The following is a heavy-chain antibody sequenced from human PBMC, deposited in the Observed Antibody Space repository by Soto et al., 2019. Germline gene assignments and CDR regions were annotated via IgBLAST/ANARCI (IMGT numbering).Heavy chain of an antibody. J-gene: IGHJ6*02. CDR2: TNAGNGNT. D-gene: IGHD2-2*01. Sequence: SCKASGYTFTTYSMHWVRQAPGQRPEWMAWTNAGNGNTKYSQKFQGRLTITRDTSASTAYMELSSLRSEDTAVYYCARSQGSSTSLEIYYYYYYGMDVWGQGTTVTVSS. CDR1: GYTFTTYS. CDR3: ARSQGSSTSLEIYYYYYYGMDV. V-gene: IGHV1-3*01.